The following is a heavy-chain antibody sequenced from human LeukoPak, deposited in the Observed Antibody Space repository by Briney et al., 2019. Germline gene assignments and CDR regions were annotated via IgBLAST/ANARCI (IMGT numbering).Heavy chain of an antibody. D-gene: IGHD3-10*01. J-gene: IGHJ4*02. Sequence: SETLSLTCTVSGGSISSYYWSWIRQPPGKGLEWIGYIYYSGSTNYNPSLKSRVTISVDTSKNQFSLKLSSVTAADTAVYYCARGITMVRGRYYFDYWGQGTLVTVSS. V-gene: IGHV4-59*01. CDR1: GGSISSYY. CDR3: ARGITMVRGRYYFDY. CDR2: IYYSGST.